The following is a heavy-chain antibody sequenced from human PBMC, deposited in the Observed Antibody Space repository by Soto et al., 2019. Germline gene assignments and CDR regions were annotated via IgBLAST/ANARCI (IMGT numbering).Heavy chain of an antibody. Sequence: QLQLQESGPGLVKPSETLSLTCTVSGDSIISSSYYWGWIRQPPGEGLEWIGSIHYSGHTYYNPSLKGRVTMSVDTSKHHFSPKLSSVTAADTAVYYCARRSGRGSYSDYWGQGTLFTVSS. CDR1: GDSIISSSYY. CDR2: IHYSGHT. CDR3: ARRSGRGSYSDY. D-gene: IGHD1-26*01. V-gene: IGHV4-39*02. J-gene: IGHJ4*02.